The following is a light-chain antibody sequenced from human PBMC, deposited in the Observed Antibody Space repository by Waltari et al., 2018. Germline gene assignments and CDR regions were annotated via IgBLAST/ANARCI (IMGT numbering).Light chain of an antibody. CDR1: ALAGRY. Sequence: SYDVTQPPSMSVSPGQKATIPCPGNALAGRYFCWYQQKPGQPPVLVIYEDNKRPSGIPERFSGSHSGNTATLTISGAQPLDEADYFCQAWDATNSYYVFGGGTAVTVL. CDR3: QAWDATNSYYV. CDR2: EDN. J-gene: IGLJ1*01. V-gene: IGLV3-1*01.